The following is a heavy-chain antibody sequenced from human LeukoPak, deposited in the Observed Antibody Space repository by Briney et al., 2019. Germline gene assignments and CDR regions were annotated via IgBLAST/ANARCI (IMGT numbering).Heavy chain of an antibody. J-gene: IGHJ1*01. CDR3: ARHRYCSGGSRNGDFQH. CDR2: IDPSDSYT. CDR1: GYSFTSYW. D-gene: IGHD2-15*01. V-gene: IGHV5-10-1*01. Sequence: KLGESLRISCKGSGYSFTSYWISWVRQMPGKGLEWMGRIDPSDSYTNYSPSFQGHVTISADKSISTAYLQWSSLKASDTAMYYCARHRYCSGGSRNGDFQHWGQGTLVTVSS.